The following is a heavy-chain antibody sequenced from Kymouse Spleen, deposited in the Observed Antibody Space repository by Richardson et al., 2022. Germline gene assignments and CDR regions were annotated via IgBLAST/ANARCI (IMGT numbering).Heavy chain of an antibody. J-gene: IGHJ6*02. D-gene: IGHD3-16*02. CDR2: IGTAGDT. CDR1: GFTFSSYD. V-gene: IGHV3-13*01. CDR3: ARAPFTPYGMDV. Sequence: EVQLVESGGGLVQPGGSLRLSCAASGFTFSSYDMHWVRQATGKGLEWVSAIGTAGDTYYPGSVKGRFTISRENAKNSLYLQMNSLRAGDTAVYYCARAPFTPYGMDVWGQGTTVTVSS.